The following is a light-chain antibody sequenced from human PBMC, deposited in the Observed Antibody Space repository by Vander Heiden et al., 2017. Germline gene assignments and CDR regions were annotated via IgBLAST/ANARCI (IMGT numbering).Light chain of an antibody. J-gene: IGKJ4*01. V-gene: IGKV1-39*01. Sequence: DIQMTQSPSSLSASVGASVTVACRASQSISSYLNWYQQKPGKAPKLLIYGASTLQSGVASRFSGSGSGTDFTLTISSLQPEDFATYYCQQSYSVPLTFGGGTKVEVK. CDR3: QQSYSVPLT. CDR2: GAS. CDR1: QSISSY.